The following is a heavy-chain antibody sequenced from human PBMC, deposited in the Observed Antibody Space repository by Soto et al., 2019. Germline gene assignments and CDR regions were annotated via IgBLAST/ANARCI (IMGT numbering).Heavy chain of an antibody. V-gene: IGHV3-66*01. Sequence: EVQLVESGGGLVQPGGSLRLSCAASGFTVSSNYMSWVRQAPGKGLEWVSVIYSGGSTYYADSVKGRFTISRDNSKNTLYLQMKSLRAEDTAVYYCARDRTGTTFYYMDVWGKGTTVTVSS. J-gene: IGHJ6*03. CDR3: ARDRTGTTFYYMDV. CDR2: IYSGGST. CDR1: GFTVSSNY. D-gene: IGHD1-7*01.